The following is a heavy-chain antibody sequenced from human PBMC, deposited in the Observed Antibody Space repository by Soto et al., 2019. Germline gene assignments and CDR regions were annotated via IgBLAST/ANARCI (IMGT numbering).Heavy chain of an antibody. CDR3: ARRYGASFDY. CDR1: GGSISSSSYY. CDR2: IYYSGST. D-gene: IGHD4-17*01. V-gene: IGHV4-61*05. Sequence: SATLSLTCTVSGGSISSSSYYWGWIRQPPGKGLEWIGYIYYSGSTNYNPSLKSRVTTSVDTSKNQFSLKLSSVTAADTAVYNCARRYGASFDYWGQGTLVTVSS. J-gene: IGHJ4*02.